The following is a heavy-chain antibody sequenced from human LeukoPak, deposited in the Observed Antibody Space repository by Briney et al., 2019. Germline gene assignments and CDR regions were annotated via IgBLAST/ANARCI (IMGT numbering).Heavy chain of an antibody. D-gene: IGHD2-15*01. Sequence: GGSLRLSCAASGFTFDDYGMSWVRQAPGKGLEWVSGINWNGGSTGYADSVKGRFTISRDNAKNSLYLQMNSLRAEDTALYYCARRGYCSGGSCYYFDYWGQGTLVTVSS. J-gene: IGHJ4*02. CDR1: GFTFDDYG. CDR3: ARRGYCSGGSCYYFDY. CDR2: INWNGGST. V-gene: IGHV3-20*04.